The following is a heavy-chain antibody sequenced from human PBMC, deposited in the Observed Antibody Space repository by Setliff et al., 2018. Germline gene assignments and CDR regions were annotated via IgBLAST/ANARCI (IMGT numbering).Heavy chain of an antibody. Sequence: SETLSLTCTVSGDSISSGSYYWTRIRQPAGKGLEWIGHFHTGGSTNYNRSLRSRVSISVDTSKNQFSLKLSSVTAADTATYYCARAGPTVTFFRVLVISWWDPWGQGSLVTVSS. CDR2: FHTGGST. V-gene: IGHV4-61*09. J-gene: IGHJ5*02. D-gene: IGHD3-3*01. CDR1: GDSISSGSYY. CDR3: ARAGPTVTFFRVLVISWWDP.